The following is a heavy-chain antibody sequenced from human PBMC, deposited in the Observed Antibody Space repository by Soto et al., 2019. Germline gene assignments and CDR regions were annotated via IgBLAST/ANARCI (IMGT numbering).Heavy chain of an antibody. Sequence: QVQLEQSGAEVKKPGSSVKVSCKASGGTLSDHGVAWLRQAPGQGLEWMGGTIPVFNTAKYAQKFQGRVTVTADKFTNIAYMELSSRRFEDTAFYFCARGVYGSGNYYTGPSAFDIWGQGTMVIVSS. D-gene: IGHD3-10*01. V-gene: IGHV1-69*06. CDR3: ARGVYGSGNYYTGPSAFDI. J-gene: IGHJ3*02. CDR1: GGTLSDHG. CDR2: TIPVFNTA.